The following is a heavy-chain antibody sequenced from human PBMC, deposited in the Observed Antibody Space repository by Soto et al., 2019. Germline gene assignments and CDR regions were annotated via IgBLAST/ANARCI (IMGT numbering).Heavy chain of an antibody. J-gene: IGHJ4*02. CDR2: IIPLFGTP. D-gene: IGHD3-10*01. CDR3: ARDRDDYGSGNYYNRIDF. CDR1: GGIFSTYA. Sequence: SVKVSCKASGGIFSTYAISWLRQAPGQGLEWMGGIIPLFGTPNYAQRFQGRVTITADESTSTAYMELSRLRSEDTAVYYCARDRDDYGSGNYYNRIDFWGQGTLITGSS. V-gene: IGHV1-69*13.